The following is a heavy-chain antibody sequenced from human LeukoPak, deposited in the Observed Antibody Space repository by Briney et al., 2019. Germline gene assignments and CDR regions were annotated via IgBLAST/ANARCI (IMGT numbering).Heavy chain of an antibody. CDR2: IYYSGST. Sequence: SETLSLTCTVSVGSIRSYYWSWIRQPPWKGLEWVGYIYYSGSTNYNPSLKSRVTISVDTSKNQFSLRLSSVTAADTAVYYCARDLAPGVVVRYFDLWGRGTLVTVSS. CDR1: VGSIRSYY. J-gene: IGHJ2*01. CDR3: ARDLAPGVVVRYFDL. D-gene: IGHD2-2*01. V-gene: IGHV4-59*01.